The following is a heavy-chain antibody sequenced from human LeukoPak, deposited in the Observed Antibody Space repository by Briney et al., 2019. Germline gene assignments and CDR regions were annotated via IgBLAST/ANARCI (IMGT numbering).Heavy chain of an antibody. Sequence: WGSLRLSCAASGFTLSSYSMNWVRQAPGEGLGWVSSINNSSSYIYYADSVKGRFTISRDNAKNSLYLQMNSLRAEDTAVYYCARFSGYCSSTSCTPGDWGQGTLVTVSS. CDR2: INNSSSYI. J-gene: IGHJ4*02. V-gene: IGHV3-21*01. CDR1: GFTLSSYS. CDR3: ARFSGYCSSTSCTPGD. D-gene: IGHD2-2*01.